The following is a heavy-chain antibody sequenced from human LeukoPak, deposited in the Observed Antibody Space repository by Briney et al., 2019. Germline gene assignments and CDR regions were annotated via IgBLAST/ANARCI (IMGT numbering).Heavy chain of an antibody. Sequence: SETLSLTCAVYGGSFSTFYRSWIRQPPGKGLEWIGEINHSGSTNYNPSLKSRVTISGDTSKNQFSLKLSSVTAADTAMYYCAREANIATAIVWFDPWGQGTLVTVSS. D-gene: IGHD6-13*01. CDR2: INHSGST. CDR3: AREANIATAIVWFDP. CDR1: GGSFSTFY. J-gene: IGHJ5*02. V-gene: IGHV4-34*01.